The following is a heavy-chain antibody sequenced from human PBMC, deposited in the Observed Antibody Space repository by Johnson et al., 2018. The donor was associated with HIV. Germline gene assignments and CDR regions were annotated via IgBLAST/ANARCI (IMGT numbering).Heavy chain of an antibody. CDR2: IYSGGST. V-gene: IGHV3-66*01. CDR1: GFTVSSNY. D-gene: IGHD5-24*01. Sequence: VQLVESGGGVVQPGRSLKLSCAASGFTVSSNYMSWVRQAPGKGLEWVSVIYSGGSTYYADSVKDRFTISRDNFKNTVYLQMNSLRTVDTAVYYCAKDHPQMATIVGAFDIWGQGTMVTVSS. J-gene: IGHJ3*02. CDR3: AKDHPQMATIVGAFDI.